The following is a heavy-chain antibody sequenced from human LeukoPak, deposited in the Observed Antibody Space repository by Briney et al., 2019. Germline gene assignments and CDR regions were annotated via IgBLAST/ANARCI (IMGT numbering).Heavy chain of an antibody. J-gene: IGHJ4*02. Sequence: SETLSLTCTVSGGSISSYYWSWIRQPPGKGLEWIGYIYYSGSTNYNPSLKSRVTISVDTSKNQFSLKLSSVAAADTAVYYCALLVDYGDYTVDYWGQGTLVTVSS. CDR2: IYYSGST. V-gene: IGHV4-59*01. D-gene: IGHD4-17*01. CDR1: GGSISSYY. CDR3: ALLVDYGDYTVDY.